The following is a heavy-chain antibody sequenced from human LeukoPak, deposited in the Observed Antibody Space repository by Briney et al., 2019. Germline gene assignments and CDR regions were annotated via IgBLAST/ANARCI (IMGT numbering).Heavy chain of an antibody. D-gene: IGHD5-12*01. CDR2: VSVSGSDT. CDR1: GFTFSTYA. Sequence: GGSLRLSCAASGFTFSTYAMSFGRQAPGKGRECVSAVSVSGSDTYYADSVKGRFTISRDNSKNQLHLQMNSLRAEDTAIYYCAKTSRVNSAYDSPFDYWGQGTLVTVSS. V-gene: IGHV3-23*01. CDR3: AKTSRVNSAYDSPFDY. J-gene: IGHJ4*02.